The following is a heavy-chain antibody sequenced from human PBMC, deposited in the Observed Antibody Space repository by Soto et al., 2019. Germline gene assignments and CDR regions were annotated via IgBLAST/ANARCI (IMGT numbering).Heavy chain of an antibody. CDR3: ARIGRGVIVATIGGGYYFDY. V-gene: IGHV4-39*01. CDR1: GGSISSSSYY. D-gene: IGHD5-12*01. J-gene: IGHJ4*02. Sequence: QLQLQESGPGLVKPSETLSLTCTVSGGSISSSSYYWGWIRQPPGKGLEWIGSIYYSGSTYYNPSLKSRVTISVDTSKNQFSLKLSSVTAADTAVYYCARIGRGVIVATIGGGYYFDYWGQGTLVTVSS. CDR2: IYYSGST.